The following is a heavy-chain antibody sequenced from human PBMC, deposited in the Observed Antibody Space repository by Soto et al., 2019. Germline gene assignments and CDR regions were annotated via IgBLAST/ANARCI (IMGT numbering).Heavy chain of an antibody. CDR2: INHSGST. J-gene: IGHJ4*02. CDR1: GGSLSGYY. Sequence: SETLSLTCAVYGGSLSGYYWSWIRQPPGKGLEWIGEINHSGSTNYNPSLKSRVTISVDTSKNQFSLKLSSVTAADTAVYYCARGVRYYDSSGYYYDYWGQGTLVTVSS. CDR3: ARGVRYYDSSGYYYDY. D-gene: IGHD3-22*01. V-gene: IGHV4-34*01.